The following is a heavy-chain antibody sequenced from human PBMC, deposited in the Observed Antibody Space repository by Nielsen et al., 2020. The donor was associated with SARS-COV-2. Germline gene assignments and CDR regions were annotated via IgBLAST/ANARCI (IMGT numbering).Heavy chain of an antibody. Sequence: GESLKISCAASGFTFSSYGMHWVRQAPGKGLEWVAVIRYDGSNKYYADSVKGRFTISRDNSKNTLYLQMNSLRAEDTAVYYCAREQSIGIDYWGQGTLVTVSS. V-gene: IGHV3-33*01. J-gene: IGHJ4*02. CDR2: IRYDGSNK. D-gene: IGHD4-11*01. CDR3: AREQSIGIDY. CDR1: GFTFSSYG.